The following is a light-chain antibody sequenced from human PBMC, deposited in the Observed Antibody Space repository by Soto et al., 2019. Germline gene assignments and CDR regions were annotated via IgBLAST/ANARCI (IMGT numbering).Light chain of an antibody. J-gene: IGLJ3*02. CDR1: NSDVGAYDY. Sequence: QSVLTQPASVSGSPGQSITISCSGTNSDVGAYDYVSWYQQYPGKAPKLMIYAVTNRPSGVSNRFSGSKSGNTASLTISGLQAEDEADYYCSSHTRDSTWEFGGGTKVTVL. CDR3: SSHTRDSTWE. V-gene: IGLV2-14*01. CDR2: AVT.